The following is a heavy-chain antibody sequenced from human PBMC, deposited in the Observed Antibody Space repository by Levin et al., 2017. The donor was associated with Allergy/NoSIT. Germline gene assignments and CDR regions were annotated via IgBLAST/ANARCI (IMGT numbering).Heavy chain of an antibody. CDR2: ISTYSGDT. V-gene: IGHV1-18*01. CDR3: ARDHLGLYFFDF. CDR1: GYTFTTYG. D-gene: IGHD3/OR15-3a*01. Sequence: ASVRVSCKTSGYTFTTYGISWVRQAPGQGLEWMGWISTYSGDTNYAQKFQGRLTMTTDTSTRTAYMELRSLRSDDTAVYFCARDHLGLYFFDFWGQGTLITVSS. J-gene: IGHJ4*02.